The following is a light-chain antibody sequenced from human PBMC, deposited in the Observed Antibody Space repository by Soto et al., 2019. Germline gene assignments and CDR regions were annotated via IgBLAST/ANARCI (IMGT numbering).Light chain of an antibody. V-gene: IGKV3-11*01. CDR3: QVRIDSPPFKST. Sequence: VLTQSAVTLSLSAGARVTLSCRASHSVDTMVAWYQQQVGRTPRLLIYETSNKATGVPAMFSGSGSGADFTVYICRLEPEDVAGDFCQVRIDSPPFKSTFGQGTKLEVK. CDR2: ETS. CDR1: HSVDTM. J-gene: IGKJ2*01.